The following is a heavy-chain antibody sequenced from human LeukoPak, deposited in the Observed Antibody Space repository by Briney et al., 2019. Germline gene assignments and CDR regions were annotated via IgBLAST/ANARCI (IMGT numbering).Heavy chain of an antibody. CDR1: GYSISSGYY. D-gene: IGHD3-3*01. J-gene: IGHJ4*02. Sequence: SETLSLTCTVSGYSISSGYYWGWIRQPPGKGLEWIGSIYHSGSTYYNPSLKSRVTISVDTSKNQFSLKLSSVTAADTAVYYCASSAGGTDWSGYYYWGQGTLVTVSS. CDR3: ASSAGGTDWSGYYY. CDR2: IYHSGST. V-gene: IGHV4-38-2*02.